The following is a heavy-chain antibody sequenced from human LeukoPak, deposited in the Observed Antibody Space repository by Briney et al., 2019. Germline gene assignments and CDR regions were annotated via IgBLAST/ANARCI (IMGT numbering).Heavy chain of an antibody. Sequence: PSETLSLTCTVSGGSISSGGYYWSWIRQHPGRGLEWIGYIYYSGSTYYNPSLKSRVTISVDTSKNQFSLKLSSVTAADTAVYYCAYGYMYYMDVWGKGTTVTVSS. D-gene: IGHD5-24*01. J-gene: IGHJ6*03. CDR2: IYYSGST. CDR3: AYGYMYYMDV. CDR1: GGSISSGGYY. V-gene: IGHV4-31*03.